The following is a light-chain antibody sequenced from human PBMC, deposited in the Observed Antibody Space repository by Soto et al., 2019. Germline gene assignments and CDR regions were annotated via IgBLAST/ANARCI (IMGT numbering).Light chain of an antibody. Sequence: EIMLTQSPGTLSLSPGERATLSCRASQSVSNNYLTWYQQKPGQAPRLLIYGASTRATGIPDRFSGSGSGTNSTPTTSRLEPEDFAVYYCQQYGSSPPTFAPGTKVDI. CDR1: QSVSNNY. CDR3: QQYGSSPPT. J-gene: IGKJ3*01. V-gene: IGKV3-20*01. CDR2: GAS.